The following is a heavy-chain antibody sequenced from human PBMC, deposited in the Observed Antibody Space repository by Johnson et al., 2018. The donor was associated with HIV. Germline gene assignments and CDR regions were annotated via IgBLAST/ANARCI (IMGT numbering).Heavy chain of an antibody. CDR2: ISYDGSNK. CDR1: GFTFSSYA. V-gene: IGHV3-30-3*01. Sequence: QMLLVESGGGVVQPGRSLRLSCAASGFTFSSYAMHWVRQAPVKGLEWVAVISYDGSNKYYADSVKGRFTISRDNSKNTLYLQMNSLRAEDTAVYYCARDGGNDYGDYVGGGALDIWGQGTMVTVSS. CDR3: ARDGGNDYGDYVGGGALDI. D-gene: IGHD4-17*01. J-gene: IGHJ3*02.